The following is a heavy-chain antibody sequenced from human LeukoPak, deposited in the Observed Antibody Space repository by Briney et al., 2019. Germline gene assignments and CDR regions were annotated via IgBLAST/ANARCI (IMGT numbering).Heavy chain of an antibody. CDR1: GGPISSYC. D-gene: IGHD3-3*02. CDR3: ARAGGAIFGVVIDSHFDY. V-gene: IGHV4-59*01. J-gene: IGHJ4*02. CDR2: FYYSASS. Sequence: PSETLSLTCTVSGGPISSYCWNWIRRSPGKGLEWIGYFYYSASSNYNPSLTSRVTISADTSKNQFSLKLTSVTPADTAVYYCARAGGAIFGVVIDSHFDYWGQGILVSVSS.